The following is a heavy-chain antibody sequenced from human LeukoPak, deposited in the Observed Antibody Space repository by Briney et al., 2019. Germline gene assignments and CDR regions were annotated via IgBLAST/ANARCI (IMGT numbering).Heavy chain of an antibody. CDR1: GWSFSGYY. CDR3: ARGLVRGVIPPVRRWFDP. V-gene: IGHV4-34*01. J-gene: IGHJ5*02. CDR2: INHSGST. Sequence: SETLSLTCAVYGWSFSGYYWSWIRQPPGKGLEWIGEINHSGSTNYNPSLKSRVTISVDTSKNQFSLKLSSVTAADTAVYYCARGLVRGVIPPVRRWFDPWGQGTLVTVSS. D-gene: IGHD3-10*01.